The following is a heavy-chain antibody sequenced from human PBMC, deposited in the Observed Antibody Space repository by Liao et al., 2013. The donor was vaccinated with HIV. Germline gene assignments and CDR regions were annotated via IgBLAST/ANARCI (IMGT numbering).Heavy chain of an antibody. CDR3: ARVPRNRMGTDY. CDR2: ISYSGSI. CDR1: GASITSSTYL. Sequence: QVQLQESGPGLVRPSETLSLACTVSGASITSSTYLWDWIRQPPGKGLEWIGTISYSGSIYYTPSLKSRASVSLDTSNNQFSLKMSSVTAADTAVYYCARVPRNRMGTDYWGHGNPGHRLL. V-gene: IGHV4-39*07. J-gene: IGHJ4*02. D-gene: IGHD2/OR15-2a*01.